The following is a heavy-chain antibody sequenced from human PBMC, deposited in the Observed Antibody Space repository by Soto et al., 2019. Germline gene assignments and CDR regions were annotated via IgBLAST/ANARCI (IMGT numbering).Heavy chain of an antibody. Sequence: SETLSLTCAVYGGSFSGYYWSWIRQPPGKGLEWIGEINHSGSTNYNPSLKSRVTISVDTSKNQFSLKLSSVTAADTAVYYCAIRYGGNSGWFDPWGQGTLVTVSS. CDR2: INHSGST. V-gene: IGHV4-34*01. CDR1: GGSFSGYY. D-gene: IGHD4-17*01. J-gene: IGHJ5*02. CDR3: AIRYGGNSGWFDP.